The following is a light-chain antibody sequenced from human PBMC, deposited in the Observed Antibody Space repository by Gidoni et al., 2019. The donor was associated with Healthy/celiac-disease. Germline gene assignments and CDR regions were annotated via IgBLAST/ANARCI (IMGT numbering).Light chain of an antibody. Sequence: EIVLTQSPATLSLSPGERATLSCRASQSVSSYLAWYQQKPGQAPRLLIYDASNRATGIPARFSGSGSGTDFTLTISSLEPEDFAVYYCQQRSNWPFPEYTFGQGTKLEIK. CDR1: QSVSSY. CDR2: DAS. V-gene: IGKV3-11*01. J-gene: IGKJ2*01. CDR3: QQRSNWPFPEYT.